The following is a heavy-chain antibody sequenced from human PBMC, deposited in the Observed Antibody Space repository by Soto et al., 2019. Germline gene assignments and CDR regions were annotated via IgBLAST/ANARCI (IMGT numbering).Heavy chain of an antibody. J-gene: IGHJ4*02. Sequence: PXETLSLTCTVSGGSISSGGYYWSWIRQHPGKGLEWIGYIYYSGSTYYNPSLKSRVTISVDTSKNQFSLKLSSVTAADTAVYYCASVRYSYGHRAFDYWGQGPLVTVSS. CDR3: ASVRYSYGHRAFDY. CDR1: GGSISSGGYY. D-gene: IGHD5-18*01. CDR2: IYYSGST. V-gene: IGHV4-31*03.